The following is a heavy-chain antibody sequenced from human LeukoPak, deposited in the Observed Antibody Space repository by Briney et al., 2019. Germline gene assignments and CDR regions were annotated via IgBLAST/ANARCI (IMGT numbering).Heavy chain of an antibody. CDR3: ARDRSYGHHDAFDI. V-gene: IGHV4-59*01. J-gene: IGHJ3*02. D-gene: IGHD5-18*01. CDR1: GGSISSYY. CDR2: IYYSGST. Sequence: SETLSLTCTVSGGSISSYYWSWLRQPPGRGLEWIGYIYYSGSTNYNPSLKSRVTISVDTSKNQFSLKLSSVTAADTAVYYCARDRSYGHHDAFDIWGQGTMVTVSS.